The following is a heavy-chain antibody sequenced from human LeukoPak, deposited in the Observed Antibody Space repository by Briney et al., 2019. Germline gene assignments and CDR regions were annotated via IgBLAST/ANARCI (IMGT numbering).Heavy chain of an antibody. D-gene: IGHD3-10*01. CDR3: ARLGYMDV. CDR2: IYYSGST. CDR1: GGSISSSSYY. J-gene: IGHJ6*03. V-gene: IGHV4-39*01. Sequence: SETLSLTCTVSGGSISSSSYYWGWIRQPPGKGLEWIGSIYYSGSTCYKPSLKSRVTISVDTSKNQFSLKLSSVTAADTAVYYCARLGYMDVWGKGTTVTVSS.